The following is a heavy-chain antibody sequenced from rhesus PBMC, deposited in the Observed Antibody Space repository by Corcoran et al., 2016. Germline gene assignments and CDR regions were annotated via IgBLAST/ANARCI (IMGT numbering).Heavy chain of an antibody. J-gene: IGHJ6*01. D-gene: IGHD6S26*01. CDR2: IYGSIGST. Sequence: QVQLQESGPGLVKPSETLSLTCAVSGYSISSNYWSWIRQPPGKGLEWIGYIYGSIGSTYYNPSLKSRVTISTCTSKNQFSLKLSSVTAADTAVYYCARGYSSGWSYNYGLDSWGQGVVVTVSS. CDR1: GYSISSNY. V-gene: IGHV4-147*01. CDR3: ARGYSSGWSYNYGLDS.